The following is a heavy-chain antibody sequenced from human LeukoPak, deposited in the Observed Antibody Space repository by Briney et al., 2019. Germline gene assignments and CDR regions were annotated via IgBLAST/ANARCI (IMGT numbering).Heavy chain of an antibody. J-gene: IGHJ6*04. CDR2: IYYSGST. Sequence: SETLSLTCTVSGGSISSGGYYWSWIRQHPGKGLEWIGYIYYSGSTYYNPSLKSRVTISVDTSKNQFSLKLSSVTAADTAVYYCARGIAVAGPRGDYYYYGMDVWGKGTTVTVSS. CDR3: ARGIAVAGPRGDYYYYGMDV. V-gene: IGHV4-31*03. D-gene: IGHD6-19*01. CDR1: GGSISSGGYY.